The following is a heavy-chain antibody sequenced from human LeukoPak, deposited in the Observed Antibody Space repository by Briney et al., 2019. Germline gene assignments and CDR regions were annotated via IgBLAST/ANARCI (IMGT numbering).Heavy chain of an antibody. J-gene: IGHJ6*04. CDR2: IIPIFGTA. CDR3: AITMVRGFMDV. V-gene: IGHV1-69*05. Sequence: SVKVSCKASGGTLSSYAISWVRQAPGQGLEWMGRIIPIFGTANYAQKFQGRVTITTDESTSTAYMELSSLRSEDTTVYYCAITMVRGFMDVWGKGTTVTVSS. D-gene: IGHD3-10*01. CDR1: GGTLSSYA.